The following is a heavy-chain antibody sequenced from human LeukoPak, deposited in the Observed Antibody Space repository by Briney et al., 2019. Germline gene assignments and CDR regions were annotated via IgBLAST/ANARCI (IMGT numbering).Heavy chain of an antibody. D-gene: IGHD1-1*01. V-gene: IGHV3-53*01. J-gene: IGHJ4*02. CDR1: GFTVSSNY. CDR3: ASRELWTQFDY. Sequence: GGSLRLSCAASGFTVSSNYMSWVRQAPGKGLEWVSVIYSGGSTYYADSVKGRFTISRDNSKNTLYLQMNSLRAEDTAVYYCASRELWTQFDYWGQGTLVTVSS. CDR2: IYSGGST.